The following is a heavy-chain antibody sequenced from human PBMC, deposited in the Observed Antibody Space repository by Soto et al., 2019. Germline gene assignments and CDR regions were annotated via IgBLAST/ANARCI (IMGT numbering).Heavy chain of an antibody. CDR1: GFTFSTYT. CDR3: ARDDPIFGAIPRMDI. Sequence: PGGSLRLSCAASGFTFSTYTMTWVRQAPGKGLEWVASLNSSSARNIFYAESVKGRFTISRDNANNILYLQMNNLRVEDSAVYYCARDDPIFGAIPRMDIWGQGTTVTVSS. V-gene: IGHV3-21*01. D-gene: IGHD3-3*01. J-gene: IGHJ6*02. CDR2: NSSSARNI.